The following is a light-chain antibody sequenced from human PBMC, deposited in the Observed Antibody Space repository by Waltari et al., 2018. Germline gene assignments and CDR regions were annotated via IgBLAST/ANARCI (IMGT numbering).Light chain of an antibody. CDR3: QHSEA. J-gene: IGKJ1*01. V-gene: IGKV1-33*01. Sequence: DMQMTQSPASLSASVGDTITITCQPSQDVINYINWYQQKPGKAPQLLIYDAATLKTGVPSRFSGRQSGTYFTFTISGLQPEDVGTYYCQHSEAFGQGTKVEI. CDR1: QDVINY. CDR2: DAA.